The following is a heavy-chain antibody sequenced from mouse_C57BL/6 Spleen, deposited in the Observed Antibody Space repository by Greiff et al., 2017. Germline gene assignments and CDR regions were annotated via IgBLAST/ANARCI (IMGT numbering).Heavy chain of an antibody. D-gene: IGHD2-4*01. CDR2: IRSKSNNYAT. CDR3: VRPGYDYDWFAY. V-gene: IGHV10-1*01. Sequence: EVMLVESGGGLVQPKGSLKLSCAASGFSFNTYAMNWVRQAPGKGLEWVARIRSKSNNYATYYADSVKDRFTISRDDSESMLYLQMNNLKTEDTAMYYCVRPGYDYDWFAYWGQGTLVTVSA. CDR1: GFSFNTYA. J-gene: IGHJ3*01.